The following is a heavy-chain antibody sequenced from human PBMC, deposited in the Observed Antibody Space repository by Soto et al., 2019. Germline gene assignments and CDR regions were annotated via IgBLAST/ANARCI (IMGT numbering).Heavy chain of an antibody. CDR3: AKACPQPEPYDFDY. D-gene: IGHD2-2*01. CDR1: GFVVRNFG. V-gene: IGHV3-33*06. J-gene: IGHJ4*02. CDR2: VGYEGSKQ. Sequence: QVQLVESGGDVVQPGRSLRLSCVVSGFVVRNFGMHWVRQAPDKGLEWLAVVGYEGSKQYYGDSVKGRFTISRDNSKNTVHLQRNSLRVEDTAVYFCAKACPQPEPYDFDYWGQGTLVTVSS.